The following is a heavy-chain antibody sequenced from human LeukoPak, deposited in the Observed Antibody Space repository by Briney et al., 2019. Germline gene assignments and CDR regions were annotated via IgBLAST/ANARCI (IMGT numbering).Heavy chain of an antibody. CDR2: IYYSGST. J-gene: IGHJ4*02. CDR1: GGSISSSSYY. CDR3: ARLAYYYDSSGYFDY. Sequence: SETLSLTCTVSGGSISSSSYYWGWIRQPLGKGLEWIGSIYYSGSTYYNPSLKSRVTISVDTSKNQFSLKLSSVTAADTAVYYCARLAYYYDSSGYFDYWGQGTLVTVSS. V-gene: IGHV4-39*01. D-gene: IGHD3-22*01.